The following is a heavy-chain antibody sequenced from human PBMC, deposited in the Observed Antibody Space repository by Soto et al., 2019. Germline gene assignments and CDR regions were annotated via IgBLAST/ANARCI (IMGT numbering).Heavy chain of an antibody. CDR1: GFTFSSYS. V-gene: IGHV3-48*01. Sequence: EVQLVESGGGLVQPGGSLRLSCAASGFTFSSYSMNWVRQAPGKGLEWVSYIGSSSNTIYYADSVKGRFTISRDNVKNSLYLQMNSLRAEDSAVYYCARLGLAVAVDYWGQGTLVTVSS. D-gene: IGHD6-19*01. CDR2: IGSSSNTI. J-gene: IGHJ4*02. CDR3: ARLGLAVAVDY.